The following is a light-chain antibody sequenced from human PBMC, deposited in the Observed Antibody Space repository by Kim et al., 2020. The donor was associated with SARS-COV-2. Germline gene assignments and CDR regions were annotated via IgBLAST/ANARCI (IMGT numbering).Light chain of an antibody. V-gene: IGLV2-14*03. CDR1: SSDVGGYNY. CDR3: SSYTSSSTLV. J-gene: IGLJ2*01. CDR2: DVS. Sequence: GQSITISCTGTSSDVGGYNYVSWYQQHPGKVPKLMIYDVSSRPSGVSNRFSDSKSGNTTSLTISGLQTEDEADYYCSSYTSSSTLVFGAGSKLTVL.